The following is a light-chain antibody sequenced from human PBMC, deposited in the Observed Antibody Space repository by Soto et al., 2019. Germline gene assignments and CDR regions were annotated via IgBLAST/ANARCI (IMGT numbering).Light chain of an antibody. CDR3: QQCCCSPRT. J-gene: IGKJ1*01. CDR2: DAS. V-gene: IGKV3-20*01. CDR1: QSVTNNY. Sequence: EIVLTQSPGTLSLSPGERATLSCRASQSVTNNYLAWYQQRPGQPPRALIYDASRRATGIPARFSGSGSGTDFTLTISILEPEDFAVYYCQQCCCSPRTFGQGTKVEIK.